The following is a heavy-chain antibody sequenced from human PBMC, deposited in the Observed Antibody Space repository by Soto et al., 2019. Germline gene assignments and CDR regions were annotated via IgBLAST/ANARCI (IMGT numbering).Heavy chain of an antibody. V-gene: IGHV4-31*03. CDR1: GGSISSGGYY. Sequence: SETLSLTCTVSGGSISSGGYYWSWIRQHPGKGLEWIGYIYYSGSTYYNPSLKSRVTISVDTSKNQFSLKLSSVTAADTAVYYCAGEAVYYDSSGYYYYYYGMDVWGQGTTVTVSS. CDR2: IYYSGST. J-gene: IGHJ6*02. D-gene: IGHD3-22*01. CDR3: AGEAVYYDSSGYYYYYYGMDV.